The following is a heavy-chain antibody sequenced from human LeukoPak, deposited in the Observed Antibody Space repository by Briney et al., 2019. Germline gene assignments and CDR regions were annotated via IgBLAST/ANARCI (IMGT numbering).Heavy chain of an antibody. J-gene: IGHJ4*02. CDR2: IYASGSS. Sequence: KPSETLSLTCIVSGGSISSYYWSWIRHPAGKGLDWIGRIYASGSSNYNPSLKSRVTMSVDTSKNQLSLKLSYVAAADTAVYYCARSPRRDIVGATTFDYWGQGTLVTVSS. CDR1: GGSISSYY. V-gene: IGHV4-4*07. CDR3: ARSPRRDIVGATTFDY. D-gene: IGHD1-26*01.